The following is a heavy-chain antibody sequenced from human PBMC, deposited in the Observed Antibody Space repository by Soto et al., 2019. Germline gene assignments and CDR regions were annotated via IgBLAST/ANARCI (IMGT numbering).Heavy chain of an antibody. V-gene: IGHV1-18*01. Sequence: ASVKVSCKASGYTFTSYVISWVRQAPGQGLEWMGWISAYNGNTNYAQKLQGRVTMTTDTSTSTAYMELRSLRSDDTAVYYCALIATSITIFGVASDAFDIWGQGTMVTVSS. CDR1: GYTFTSYV. CDR2: ISAYNGNT. D-gene: IGHD3-3*01. J-gene: IGHJ3*02. CDR3: ALIATSITIFGVASDAFDI.